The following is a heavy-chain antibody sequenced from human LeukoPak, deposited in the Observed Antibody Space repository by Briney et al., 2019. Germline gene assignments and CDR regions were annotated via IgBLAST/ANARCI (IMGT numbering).Heavy chain of an antibody. D-gene: IGHD5-12*01. V-gene: IGHV1-69*13. CDR3: ARVRYSGYDWCFDY. Sequence: SVKVSCKASGYTITDFFIHWVRQAPGQGLEWMGGIIPIFGTANYAQKFQGRVTITADESTSTAYMELSSLRSEDTAVYYCARVRYSGYDWCFDYWGQGTLVTVSS. CDR1: GYTITDFF. CDR2: IIPIFGTA. J-gene: IGHJ4*02.